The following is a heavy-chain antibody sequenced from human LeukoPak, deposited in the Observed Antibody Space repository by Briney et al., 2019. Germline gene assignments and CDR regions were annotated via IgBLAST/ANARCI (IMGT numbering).Heavy chain of an antibody. CDR3: ARQYGRPFDY. V-gene: IGHV5-51*01. D-gene: IGHD4-17*01. J-gene: IGHJ4*02. CDR2: NYPGDSDT. CDR1: GYTFSSSW. Sequence: GESLKISCKGSGYTFSSSWIGWVRQMPGKGLEWMGINYPGDSDTRYSPSFQGQVTISADKSINTAYLQWSSLKATDTGIYYCARQYGRPFDYWGQGTLVTVSS.